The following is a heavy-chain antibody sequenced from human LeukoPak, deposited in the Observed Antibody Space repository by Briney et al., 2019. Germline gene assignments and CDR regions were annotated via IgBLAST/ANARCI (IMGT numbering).Heavy chain of an antibody. J-gene: IGHJ4*02. CDR3: ATVLSRFIVVPAAFDY. CDR2: FDPEDGET. V-gene: IGHV1-24*01. Sequence: ASVKVSCKVSGYTLTELSMHWVRQAPGKGLEWMGSFDPEDGETIYAQKFQGRVTMTEDTSTDTAYMELSSLRSEDTAVYYCATVLSRFIVVPAAFDYWGQGTLVTVSS. CDR1: GYTLTELS. D-gene: IGHD2-2*01.